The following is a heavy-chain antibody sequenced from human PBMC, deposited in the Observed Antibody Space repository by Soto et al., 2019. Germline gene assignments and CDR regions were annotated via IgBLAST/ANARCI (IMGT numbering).Heavy chain of an antibody. Sequence: GASVKVSCKASGYTFTSYDINWVRQATGQGLEWMGWMNPNSGNTGYAQKFQGRVTMTRNTSISTAYMELSSLRSEDTAVYYCARGLSIPFTIFGVVTKAEHNWFDPWGQGTLLTVSS. CDR1: GYTFTSYD. V-gene: IGHV1-8*01. CDR3: ARGLSIPFTIFGVVTKAEHNWFDP. J-gene: IGHJ5*02. CDR2: MNPNSGNT. D-gene: IGHD3-3*01.